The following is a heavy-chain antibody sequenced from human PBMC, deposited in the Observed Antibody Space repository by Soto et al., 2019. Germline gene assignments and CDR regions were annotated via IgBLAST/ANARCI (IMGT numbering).Heavy chain of an antibody. CDR1: GFTFSSYA. CDR2: ISDDGSNK. CDR3: ARDGGDYVGIDY. V-gene: IGHV3-30-3*01. D-gene: IGHD4-17*01. J-gene: IGHJ4*02. Sequence: QVQLVESGGGVVQPGRSLRLSCAASGFTFSSYAMHWVRQAPGKGLEWVAVISDDGSNKYYADSVKGRFTISRDNSKNTLYLQMNSLRAEDTAVYYCARDGGDYVGIDYWGQGTLVTVSS.